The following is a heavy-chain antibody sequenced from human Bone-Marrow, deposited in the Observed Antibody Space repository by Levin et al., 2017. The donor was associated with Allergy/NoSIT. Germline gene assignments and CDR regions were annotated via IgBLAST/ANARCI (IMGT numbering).Heavy chain of an antibody. Sequence: GGSLRLSCAASGFDFIAYDMHWFRLAPGERLEWVASISSKGTDKSYAGSVRGRFSVFRDNDQNSLSLQMGSLRVEDTAVYFCARVEVDCGGCGCYSFAVWVQGTTVPVSS. V-gene: IGHV3-21*01. CDR2: ISSKGTDK. J-gene: IGHJ6*02. D-gene: IGHD1-26*01. CDR1: GFDFIAYD. CDR3: ARVEVDCGGCGCYSFAV.